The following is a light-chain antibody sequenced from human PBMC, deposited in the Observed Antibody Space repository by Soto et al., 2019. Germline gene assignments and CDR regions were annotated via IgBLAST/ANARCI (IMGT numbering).Light chain of an antibody. Sequence: QSALTQPPSASGSPGQSVTISCTGTSSDVGGYNYASWYQQHPGRAPKLMIYEVSMRPSGVPDRFSGSKSGNTASLTVSGLQAEDEADYYCSSYAGSNNLGVFGTGTKVTVL. CDR1: SSDVGGYNY. CDR2: EVS. J-gene: IGLJ1*01. CDR3: SSYAGSNNLGV. V-gene: IGLV2-8*01.